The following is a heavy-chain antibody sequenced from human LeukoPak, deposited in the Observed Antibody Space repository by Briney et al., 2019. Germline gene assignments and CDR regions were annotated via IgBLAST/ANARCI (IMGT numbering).Heavy chain of an antibody. CDR1: GFTFSSYS. CDR2: IYYSGST. V-gene: IGHV4-59*01. J-gene: IGHJ3*02. D-gene: IGHD3-10*01. Sequence: GSLRLSCAASGFTFSSYSMNWVRQAPGKGLEWIGYIYYSGSTNYNPSLKSRVTISVDTSKNQFSLKLSSVTAADTAVYYCARDPGYYYGSGSYHPLAFDIWGQGTMVTVSS. CDR3: ARDPGYYYGSGSYHPLAFDI.